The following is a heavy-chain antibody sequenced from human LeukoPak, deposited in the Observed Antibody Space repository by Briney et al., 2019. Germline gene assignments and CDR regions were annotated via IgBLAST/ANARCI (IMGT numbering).Heavy chain of an antibody. CDR3: ARDSSDWYYFDY. V-gene: IGHV4-30-2*01. J-gene: IGHJ4*02. D-gene: IGHD6-19*01. CDR2: IYHSGST. Sequence: PSETLSLTCAVSGGSISSGGYSWSWIRQPPGKGLEWIGYIYHSGSTYYNPSLKSRVTISVDRSKNQFSLKLSSVTAADTAVYYCARDSSDWYYFDYWGQGTLVTVSS. CDR1: GGSISSGGYS.